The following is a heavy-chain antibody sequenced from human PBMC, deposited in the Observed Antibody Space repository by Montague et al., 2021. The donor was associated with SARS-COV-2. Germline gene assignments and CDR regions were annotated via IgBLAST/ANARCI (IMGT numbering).Heavy chain of an antibody. CDR3: ARREDYYGSGSYPN. D-gene: IGHD3-10*01. V-gene: IGHV4-39*01. Sequence: SETLSLTCTVSGGSISSSSYYWGWIRQPPGKGLEWIGSIYYSGSTYYNPPPKSRVTISVDTSKNQFSLKLSSVTAADTAVYYCARREDYYGSGSYPNWGQGTLVTVSS. CDR2: IYYSGST. J-gene: IGHJ4*02. CDR1: GGSISSSSYY.